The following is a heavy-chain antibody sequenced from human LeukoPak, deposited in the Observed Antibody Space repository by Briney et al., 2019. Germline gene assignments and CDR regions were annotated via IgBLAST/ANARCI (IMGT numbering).Heavy chain of an antibody. CDR1: GGSFSGYC. V-gene: IGHV4-34*01. Sequence: SETLSLTCAVYGGSFSGYCWSWIRQPPGTGLEWIGEINHSGSTNYNPSLKSRVTISVDTSKNQFSLKLSSVTAADTAVYYCARANPKAVAGTKGDNWFDRWGQGTLVTVSS. CDR2: INHSGST. J-gene: IGHJ5*02. CDR3: ARANPKAVAGTKGDNWFDR. D-gene: IGHD6-19*01.